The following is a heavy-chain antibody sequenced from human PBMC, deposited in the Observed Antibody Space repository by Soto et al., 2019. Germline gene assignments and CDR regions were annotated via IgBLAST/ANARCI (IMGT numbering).Heavy chain of an antibody. Sequence: GGSLRLSCAASGFTFSSYAMSWVRQAPGKGLEWVSSISGGGGTTYHADSVKGRFTISRDNSKNTLYLQMNSLRAGDTALYYWTKAANVIVVPGAKYTYWGQGALVTVSS. CDR3: TKAANVIVVPGAKYTY. CDR1: GFTFSSYA. V-gene: IGHV3-23*01. D-gene: IGHD2-2*01. CDR2: ISGGGGTT. J-gene: IGHJ4*02.